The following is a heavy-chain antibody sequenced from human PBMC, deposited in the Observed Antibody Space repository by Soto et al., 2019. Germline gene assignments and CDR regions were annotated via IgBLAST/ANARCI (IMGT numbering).Heavy chain of an antibody. CDR1: GGSISSSSYY. D-gene: IGHD6-13*01. CDR2: IYYSGST. V-gene: IGHV4-39*01. CDR3: ARRAEAAAGKVSFDY. Sequence: SETLSLTCTVSGGSISSSSYYWVWIRHPPGKGLEWIGSIYYSGSTYYNPSLKSRVTISVDTSKNQFSLKLSSVTAADTAVYYCARRAEAAAGKVSFDYWGQGTLVTVSS. J-gene: IGHJ4*02.